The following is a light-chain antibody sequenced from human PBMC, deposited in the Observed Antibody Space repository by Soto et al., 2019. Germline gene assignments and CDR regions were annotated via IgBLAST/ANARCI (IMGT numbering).Light chain of an antibody. CDR1: SSDVGGYNY. CDR2: GVT. J-gene: IGLJ2*01. CDR3: SSYASSGTLL. Sequence: QSALTQPASVSGSPGQSITISCTGTSSDVGGYNYVSWYQQHPGKAPKLMIYGVTNRPSGVSNRFSGSKSGNTASLTISGLQAEDGADYYCSSYASSGTLLFGGGTKLTVL. V-gene: IGLV2-14*03.